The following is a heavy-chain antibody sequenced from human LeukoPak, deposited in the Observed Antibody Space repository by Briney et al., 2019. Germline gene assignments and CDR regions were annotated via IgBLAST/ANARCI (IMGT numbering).Heavy chain of an antibody. Sequence: SETLSLTCTVSGGSISSYYWSWIRQPAGKGLEWIGRIYTSGSTNYNPSLKSRVTISVDTSKNQFSLKLSSVTAADTAMYYCVRDTQYSSSSGYYYHYMDVWGKGTTVTVSS. CDR1: GGSISSYY. CDR3: VRDTQYSSSSGYYYHYMDV. CDR2: IYTSGST. V-gene: IGHV4-4*07. J-gene: IGHJ6*03. D-gene: IGHD6-6*01.